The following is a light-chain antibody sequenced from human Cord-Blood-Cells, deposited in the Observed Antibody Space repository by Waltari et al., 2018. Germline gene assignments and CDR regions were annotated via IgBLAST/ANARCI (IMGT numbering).Light chain of an antibody. CDR3: SSYTSSSTVV. CDR2: DVS. V-gene: IGLV2-14*01. J-gene: IGLJ2*01. CDR1: SSDVGGYDY. Sequence: QSALTQPASVSGSPGQSIPISCTGTSSDVGGYDYVSWYHQHPGKAPKLMMYDVSNRPAGVSNRCSGAKSGNTASLTISGLQAEDEADYYCSSYTSSSTVVFGGGTKLTVL.